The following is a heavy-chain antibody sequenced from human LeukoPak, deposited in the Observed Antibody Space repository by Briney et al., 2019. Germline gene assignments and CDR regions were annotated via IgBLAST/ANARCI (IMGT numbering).Heavy chain of an antibody. CDR3: ASRNFGVVTD. Sequence: PSETLSLTCTVSGGSISSYYWSWIRQPAGKGLEWIGRFYNSGNTNYNPSLKSRVTMSVDTSKNQFSLKLTSVTAADTAVYYCASRNFGVVTDWGQGTLVTVSS. J-gene: IGHJ4*02. CDR2: FYNSGNT. D-gene: IGHD3-3*01. V-gene: IGHV4-4*07. CDR1: GGSISSYY.